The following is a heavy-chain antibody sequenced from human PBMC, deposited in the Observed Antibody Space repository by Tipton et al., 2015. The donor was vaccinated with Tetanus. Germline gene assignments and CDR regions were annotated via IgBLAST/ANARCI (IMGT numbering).Heavy chain of an antibody. CDR1: GGSFSTYI. D-gene: IGHD3-22*01. CDR2: IIPIFGTI. J-gene: IGHJ4*02. Sequence: QSGAEVKKPGSSVKVSCKTSGGSFSTYITSWVRQAPGQGLEWLGGIIPIFGTITYAQKFQGRVTITADRSTNTAYMELSSLRSDDTAVYYCARSRGGTRVYYAIAFWGQGTLVTVSS. V-gene: IGHV1-69*06. CDR3: ARSRGGTRVYYAIAF.